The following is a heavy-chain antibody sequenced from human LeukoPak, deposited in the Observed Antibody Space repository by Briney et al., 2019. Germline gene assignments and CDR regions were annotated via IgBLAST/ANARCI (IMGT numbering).Heavy chain of an antibody. CDR2: ISRDGDNT. CDR3: ARTPRIYYDDRMDI. CDR1: GFTFDDYS. Sequence: GGSLRLSCAASGFTFDDYSMHWVRQAPGKGLEWVSLISRDGDNTYYADSVKGRFTISRDNSKNSLYLQMNSLRAEDTALYYCARTPRIYYDDRMDIWGQGTMVTVSS. V-gene: IGHV3-43*01. D-gene: IGHD3-22*01. J-gene: IGHJ3*02.